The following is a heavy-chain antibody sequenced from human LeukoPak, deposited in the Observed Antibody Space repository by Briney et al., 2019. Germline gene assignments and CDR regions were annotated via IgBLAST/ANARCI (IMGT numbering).Heavy chain of an antibody. V-gene: IGHV3-20*04. Sequence: PGGSLRLSCAASGFTFDDYGMSWVRQAPGKGLEWVSGINWNGGSTGYADSVKGRFTISRDNAKNSLYLQMNSLRAEDTALYYCARASYDYGDYAFDYWGQGTLVTVSS. CDR1: GFTFDDYG. CDR3: ARASYDYGDYAFDY. J-gene: IGHJ4*02. CDR2: INWNGGST. D-gene: IGHD4-17*01.